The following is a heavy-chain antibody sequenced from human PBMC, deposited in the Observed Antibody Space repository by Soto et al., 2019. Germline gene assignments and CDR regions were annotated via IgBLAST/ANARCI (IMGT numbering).Heavy chain of an antibody. Sequence: PGGSLRLSCAASGFTFSSYSINWVRQAPGKGLEWVSSISSSSSTIYYAGSVKGRFTISRENAKNSLYLQMNSLRAEDTAVYYCARDRYYYNSSGYYYVPGAFDIWGQGTMVTVSS. CDR2: ISSSSSTI. J-gene: IGHJ3*02. CDR3: ARDRYYYNSSGYYYVPGAFDI. D-gene: IGHD3-22*01. CDR1: GFTFSSYS. V-gene: IGHV3-48*01.